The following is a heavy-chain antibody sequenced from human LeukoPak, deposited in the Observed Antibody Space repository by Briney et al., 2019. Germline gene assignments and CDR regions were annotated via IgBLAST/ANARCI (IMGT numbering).Heavy chain of an antibody. CDR1: GGSISSYY. CDR2: IYYSGST. CDR3: ARYCSGGSCPNWFDP. J-gene: IGHJ5*02. Sequence: SETLSLTCTVSGGSISSYYWSWIRQPPGKGLEWIGYIYYSGSTNYNPSFKSRVTISVDTSKNQFSLKLSSVTAADTAVYYCARYCSGGSCPNWFDPWGQGTLVTVSS. D-gene: IGHD2-15*01. V-gene: IGHV4-59*01.